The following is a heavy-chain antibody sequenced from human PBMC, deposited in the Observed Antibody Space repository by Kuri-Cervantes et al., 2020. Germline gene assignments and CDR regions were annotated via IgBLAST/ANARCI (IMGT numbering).Heavy chain of an antibody. CDR1: GGTFSSYA. J-gene: IGHJ4*02. CDR3: GRFGDYDILTGFDY. D-gene: IGHD3-9*01. Sequence: SVKVSCKASGGTFSSYAISWVRQAPGQGLEWMGGIIPIFGTANYAQKFQGRVTITADESTSTAYMELSSLRSEDTAVYYCGRFGDYDILTGFDYWGQGTLVTVSS. CDR2: IIPIFGTA. V-gene: IGHV1-69*13.